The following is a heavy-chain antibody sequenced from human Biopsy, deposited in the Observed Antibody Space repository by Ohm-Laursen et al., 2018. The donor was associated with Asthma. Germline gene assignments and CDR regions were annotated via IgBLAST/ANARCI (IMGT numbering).Heavy chain of an antibody. J-gene: IGHJ6*02. D-gene: IGHD3-10*01. CDR1: GYTFNSAG. Sequence: ASVKVSCKTSGYTFNSAGITWVRQAPGQGLEWMGWISVYNGNTKVAQKLQDRVTMITDTSTSTAYMELRSLRSDDTAVYFCARAVDYSHYYGIDVWGQGTTVPFS. CDR2: ISVYNGNT. CDR3: ARAVDYSHYYGIDV. V-gene: IGHV1-18*01.